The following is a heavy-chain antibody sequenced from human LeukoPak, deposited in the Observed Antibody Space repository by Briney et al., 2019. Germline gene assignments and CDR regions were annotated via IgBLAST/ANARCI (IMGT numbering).Heavy chain of an antibody. V-gene: IGHV3-66*01. D-gene: IGHD3-10*01. CDR2: IYSGGST. CDR1: GFIGSSNY. J-gene: IGHJ4*02. CDR3: ARGTVTMVDY. Sequence: GGSLRLDWAAVGFIGSSNYMSLGGQAAGRGLEWVSVIYSGGSTYYADSVKGRFTISRDNSKNTLFLQMNSLRAGDTAVYYCARGTVTMVDYWGQGTLVTVSS.